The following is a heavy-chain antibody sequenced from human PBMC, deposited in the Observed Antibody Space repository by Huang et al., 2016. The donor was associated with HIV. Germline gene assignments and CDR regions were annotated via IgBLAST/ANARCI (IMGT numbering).Heavy chain of an antibody. Sequence: QVQLVQSGAEVKTPGSSVKVSCKASGGTFSKYAISWVRQAPGQGLEWMGGIIPMFGTPNYARKFQGRVTITADDSTSTTYVGVSSLRSEDTALYYCARGQLGSYGDYDVLYWGQGTLVTVSS. V-gene: IGHV1-69*13. D-gene: IGHD4-17*01. CDR2: IIPMFGTP. J-gene: IGHJ4*02. CDR3: ARGQLGSYGDYDVLY. CDR1: GGTFSKYA.